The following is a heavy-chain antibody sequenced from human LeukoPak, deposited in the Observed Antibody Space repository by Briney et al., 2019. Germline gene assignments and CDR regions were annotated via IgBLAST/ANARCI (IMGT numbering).Heavy chain of an antibody. D-gene: IGHD3-3*01. V-gene: IGHV1-69*13. Sequence: ASVKVSCKASGGTFSSYAISWVRQAPGQGLEWMGGIIPIFGTANYAQKFQGRVTITADESTSTAYMELSSLRSEDTAVYYCATTGTSGSRYDFWSGYYPFDYWGQGTLVTVSS. CDR2: IIPIFGTA. CDR1: GGTFSSYA. CDR3: ATTGTSGSRYDFWSGYYPFDY. J-gene: IGHJ4*02.